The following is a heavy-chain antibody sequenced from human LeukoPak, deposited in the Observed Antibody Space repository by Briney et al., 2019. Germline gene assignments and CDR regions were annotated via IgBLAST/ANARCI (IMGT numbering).Heavy chain of an antibody. D-gene: IGHD6-6*01. V-gene: IGHV1-18*01. CDR2: ISAYNGNT. J-gene: IGHJ5*02. CDR3: ARDLIAARPNWYDP. Sequence: ASVKVSCKASGYTFTTYGISWVRQAPGQGLEWMGLISAYNGNTNYAQKLQGRVTMTTDASTSTAYMELRSLRSDATAVYYCARDLIAARPNWYDPWGQGTLVTVSS. CDR1: GYTFTTYG.